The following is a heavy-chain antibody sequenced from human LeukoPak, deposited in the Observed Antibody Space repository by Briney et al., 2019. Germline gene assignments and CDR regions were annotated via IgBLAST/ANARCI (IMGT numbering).Heavy chain of an antibody. V-gene: IGHV4-59*01. CDR2: IQNSART. D-gene: IGHD4-11*01. CDR3: ATDYSNFYGMDV. Sequence: SETLSLTCTVSGGSISSYFWSWIRQPPGKGLEWIGYIQNSARTNYNPSLESRVTISVDSSKDQFSLRLSSVTAADTAVYYCATDYSNFYGMDVWGQGTTVTVSS. CDR1: GGSISSYF. J-gene: IGHJ6*02.